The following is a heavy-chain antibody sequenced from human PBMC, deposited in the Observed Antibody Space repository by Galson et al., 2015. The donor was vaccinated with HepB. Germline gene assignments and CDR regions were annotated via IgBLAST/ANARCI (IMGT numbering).Heavy chain of an antibody. D-gene: IGHD3-10*01. Sequence: SLRLSCAASGFSFSKYGMHWVRQAPGKGPEWVGVIWHDGSNHDYGNSVKGRFIISRDNSKNTLFLEMNSLRAEDTAVYYCARDGGSSGRYYKGFFDPWGQGTLVTVSS. V-gene: IGHV3-33*01. CDR2: IWHDGSNH. CDR1: GFSFSKYG. CDR3: ARDGGSSGRYYKGFFDP. J-gene: IGHJ5*02.